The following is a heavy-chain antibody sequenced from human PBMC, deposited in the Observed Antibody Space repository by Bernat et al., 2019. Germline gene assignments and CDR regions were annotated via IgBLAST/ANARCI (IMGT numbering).Heavy chain of an antibody. D-gene: IGHD4-17*01. CDR1: GYTFTGYY. CDR2: INPKSGDT. Sequence: QVQLVQSGTEVKKPGASVKVSCKASGYTFTGYYMHWVRQAPGQGLEYMGWINPKSGDTHYTQNLQGRVTMTRDTSIRTVYMEVSRLRSGDTAVYFCAGGPDVYGDCVTWFDTWGQGNLVAVSS. J-gene: IGHJ5*01. CDR3: AGGPDVYGDCVTWFDT. V-gene: IGHV1-2*02.